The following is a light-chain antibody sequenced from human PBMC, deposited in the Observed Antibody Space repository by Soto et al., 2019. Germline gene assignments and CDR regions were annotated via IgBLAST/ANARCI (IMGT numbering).Light chain of an antibody. Sequence: DIQMTQSPSSLAASVGDRVTITCRASQSVSNYLGWYQQKPGKAPRLLINAASNLQSGVPSRFSGSGSGTEFTLTISSLQPDDFATYYCQQYKSHRRTFGQGTKVDIK. CDR3: QQYKSHRRT. V-gene: IGKV1-17*01. CDR2: AAS. CDR1: QSVSNY. J-gene: IGKJ1*01.